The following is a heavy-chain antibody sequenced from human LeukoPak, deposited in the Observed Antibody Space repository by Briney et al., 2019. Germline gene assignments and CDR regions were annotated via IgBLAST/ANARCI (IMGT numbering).Heavy chain of an antibody. V-gene: IGHV3-23*01. CDR1: GFTFSSYA. D-gene: IGHD3-10*01. CDR2: ISGSGSST. J-gene: IGHJ4*02. CDR3: AKGRASGSYLPFDY. Sequence: GGSLRLSCAASGFTFSSYAMSWVRQAPGKGLEWVSAISGSGSSTYYADSVKGRFTISRDNSKNTLFLQMNSLRAEDSAVYYCAKGRASGSYLPFDYWGQGTLVTVSS.